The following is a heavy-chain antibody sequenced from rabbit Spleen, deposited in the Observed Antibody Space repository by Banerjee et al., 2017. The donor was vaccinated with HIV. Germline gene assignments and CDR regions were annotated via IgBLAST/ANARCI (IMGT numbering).Heavy chain of an antibody. D-gene: IGHD8-1*01. J-gene: IGHJ6*01. Sequence: QEQLVESGGGLVQPGASLTLTCTASGFSFSSSYWICWVRQAPGKGLEWIGCIYADSYGNTYYASWAKGRFTISKTSSTTVDLKMTSLTAADTATYFCARDAGTSFSTYGMDLWGPGTLVTVS. V-gene: IGHV1S45*01. CDR3: ARDAGTSFSTYGMDL. CDR2: IYADSYGNT. CDR1: GFSFSSSYW.